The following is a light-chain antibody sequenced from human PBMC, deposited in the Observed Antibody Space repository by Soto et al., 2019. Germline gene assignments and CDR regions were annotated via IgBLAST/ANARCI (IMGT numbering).Light chain of an antibody. CDR2: EVS. CDR3: CSFAGGTNLV. J-gene: IGLJ1*01. CDR1: RRDIGGYDF. Sequence: QSVLIQPPSASGSPGQSVTISCTGTRRDIGGYDFVSWYQQHPGKAPKLMISEVSKRPSGVPDRISGSKSGNTASLTISGLQSDDEADYYCCSFAGGTNLVFGTGTKLTVL. V-gene: IGLV2-8*01.